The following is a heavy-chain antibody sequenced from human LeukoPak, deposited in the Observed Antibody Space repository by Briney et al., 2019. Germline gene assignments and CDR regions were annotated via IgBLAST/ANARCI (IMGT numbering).Heavy chain of an antibody. CDR1: GGSISSGDYY. CDR2: IHYSGST. D-gene: IGHD5-12*01. CDR3: ARVIGYDQLDY. Sequence: SETLSLTCSVSGGSISSGDYYWSWIRQHPGKGLEWIGYIHYSGSTYYNPSLKSRVSISVSTSKNRFSVQLSSVTAADTAVYYCARVIGYDQLDYWGQGTLVTVSS. J-gene: IGHJ4*02. V-gene: IGHV4-31*03.